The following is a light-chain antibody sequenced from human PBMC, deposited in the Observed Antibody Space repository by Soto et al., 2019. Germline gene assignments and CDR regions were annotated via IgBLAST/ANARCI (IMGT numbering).Light chain of an antibody. V-gene: IGKV3-11*01. Sequence: EIVLTQSPATLSLSPGERATLSCRASQSVSSYLAWYQQKPGQAPRLLIYDASNRATGIPARLGGSGSGTDFTLTISSLEPEDFAVYYCQQRSNWPRTFGQGTKVEIK. CDR2: DAS. J-gene: IGKJ1*01. CDR3: QQRSNWPRT. CDR1: QSVSSY.